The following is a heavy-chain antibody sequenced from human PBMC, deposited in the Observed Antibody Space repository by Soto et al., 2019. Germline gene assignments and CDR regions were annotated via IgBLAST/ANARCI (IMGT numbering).Heavy chain of an antibody. Sequence: QVQLQQWGAGLLKPSETLSLTCAVYGGSFSGYYWSWIRQPPGKGLEWIGEINHSGSTNYNPSLKSRVTISLDTSKNQFSLKLSSVTAADTAVYYCARRGFHRLYRFGPWGQGTLVTVSS. CDR1: GGSFSGYY. D-gene: IGHD2-2*02. CDR2: INHSGST. CDR3: ARRGFHRLYRFGP. J-gene: IGHJ5*02. V-gene: IGHV4-34*01.